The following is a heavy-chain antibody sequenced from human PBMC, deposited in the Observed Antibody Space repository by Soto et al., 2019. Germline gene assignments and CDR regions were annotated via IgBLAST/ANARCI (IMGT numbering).Heavy chain of an antibody. CDR2: ISYDGSNK. V-gene: IGHV3-30*18. D-gene: IGHD6-13*01. CDR3: AKDSGKQQLVPGGWIDP. J-gene: IGHJ5*02. CDR1: GLTFSSYG. Sequence: GGSLRLSCAASGLTFSSYGLHWVRLAPGKGLEWVAVISYDGSNKYYADSVKGRFTISRDNSKNTLYLQMNSLRAEDTAVYYCAKDSGKQQLVPGGWIDPWGQGTLVTVSS.